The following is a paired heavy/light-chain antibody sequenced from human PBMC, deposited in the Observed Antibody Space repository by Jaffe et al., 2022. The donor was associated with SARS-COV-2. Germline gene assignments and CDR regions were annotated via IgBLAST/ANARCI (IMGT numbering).Heavy chain of an antibody. Sequence: EVQLVESGGGVVQPGGSLRLSCAASGFTFDDYAMHWVRQAPGKGLEWVSLISADGLRTFYADSVRGRFTISRDNSKNSLSLQMMSLRTEDTAFYYCVQGIGAYYFDYWGRGALVTVSS. CDR2: ISADGLRT. J-gene: IGHJ4*02. CDR1: GFTFDDYA. D-gene: IGHD3-10*01. CDR3: VQGIGAYYFDY. V-gene: IGHV3-43*02.
Light chain of an antibody. J-gene: IGLJ3*02. CDR1: SSNIGTNY. V-gene: IGLV1-47*01. CDR2: RDD. CDR3: AVWDDRLTGTM. Sequence: QSVLTQSPSASGTPGQRVTISCSGSSSNIGTNYVYWYQQLPGTAPKLLIYRDDQRPSGVPDRFSGSKSGTSASLAISGLRSEDEADYYCAVWDDRLTGTMFGGGTKLTVL.